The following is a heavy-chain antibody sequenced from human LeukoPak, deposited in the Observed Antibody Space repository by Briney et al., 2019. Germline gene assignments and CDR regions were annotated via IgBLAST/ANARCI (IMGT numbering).Heavy chain of an antibody. CDR3: ARGRNDNGGMFFDS. CDR1: GGSIRSYY. V-gene: IGHV4-59*01. CDR2: ISYSGYT. Sequence: SETPSLTCTVSGGSIRSYYWSWIRQAPGKGLEWIGFISYSGYTSYSPSLKSRVAISVDTSKSQFSLRLSSMTAADTAIYYCARGRNDNGGMFFDSWAQGTLVTVSS. J-gene: IGHJ4*02. D-gene: IGHD4-23*01.